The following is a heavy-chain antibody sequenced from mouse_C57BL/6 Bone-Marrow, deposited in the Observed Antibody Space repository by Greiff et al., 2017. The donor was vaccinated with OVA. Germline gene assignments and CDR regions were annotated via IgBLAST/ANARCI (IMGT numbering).Heavy chain of an antibody. CDR2: ISGGGGNT. V-gene: IGHV5-9*01. J-gene: IGHJ4*01. CDR3: VRHRHYYGSIYSYSAMDY. CDR1: GFTFSSYT. Sequence: EVKLVESGGGLVKPGGSLKLSCAASGFTFSSYTMSWVRQTPEKRLEWVATISGGGGNTYYPDSVKGRFTISRDNAKNTLYLQMSSLRSEDTALYYCVRHRHYYGSIYSYSAMDYWGQGTSVTASS. D-gene: IGHD1-1*01.